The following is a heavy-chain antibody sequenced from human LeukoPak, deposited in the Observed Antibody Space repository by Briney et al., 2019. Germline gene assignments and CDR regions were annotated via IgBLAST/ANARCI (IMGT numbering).Heavy chain of an antibody. D-gene: IGHD2-2*01. Sequence: SETLSLTCTVSGGSISSSSYYWGWIRQPPGKGLEWIGSIYYSGSTYYNPSLKSRVTISVDTSKNQFSLKLSSVTAADTAVYYCARDRARIVVVPAAMHWFDPWGQGTLVTVSS. V-gene: IGHV4-39*07. CDR1: GGSISSSSYY. CDR3: ARDRARIVVVPAAMHWFDP. CDR2: IYYSGST. J-gene: IGHJ5*02.